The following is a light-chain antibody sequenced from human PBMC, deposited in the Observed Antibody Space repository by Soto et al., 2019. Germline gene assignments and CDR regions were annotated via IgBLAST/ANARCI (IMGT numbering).Light chain of an antibody. Sequence: DIQMTQSPSVLSASVGDRVTITCRASQSIGKHLNWYQQKPGKAPKFLIYGASTLQNGVPSRFTGSGSGTDFTLPVNSLQAEDFATYYCQQGYSSPATFGQGHDWRL. CDR3: QQGYSSPAT. V-gene: IGKV1-39*01. J-gene: IGKJ5*01. CDR2: GAS. CDR1: QSIGKH.